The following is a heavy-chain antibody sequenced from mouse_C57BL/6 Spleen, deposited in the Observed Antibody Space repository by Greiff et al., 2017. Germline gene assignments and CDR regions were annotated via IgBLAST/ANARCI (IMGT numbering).Heavy chain of an antibody. V-gene: IGHV1-15*01. CDR2: IDPETGGT. J-gene: IGHJ4*01. CDR3: TRENGNYRYYYAMDY. CDR1: GYTFTDYE. Sequence: VQLQQSGAELVRPGASVTLSCKASGYTFTDYEMHWVKQTPVHGLEWIGAIDPETGGTAYKQKFKGKAILTADKSSSTAYMERRSLTSEDSAVYYCTRENGNYRYYYAMDYWGQGTSVTVSS. D-gene: IGHD2-1*01.